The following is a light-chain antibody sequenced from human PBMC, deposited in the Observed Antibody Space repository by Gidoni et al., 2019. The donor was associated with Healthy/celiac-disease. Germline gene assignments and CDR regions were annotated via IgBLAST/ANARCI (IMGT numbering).Light chain of an antibody. CDR1: QGIFNY. J-gene: IGKJ1*01. V-gene: IGKV1-16*01. CDR3: QQYNTYPGT. Sequence: DIQMTQSPSSLSASVGDRVTITCRASQGIFNYLAWFQQKPGKAPTSLIYAASSLQSGVPSRFSGSGSGTDFTLTISSLQPEDFATYYCQQYNTYPGTFGQGTKVEI. CDR2: AAS.